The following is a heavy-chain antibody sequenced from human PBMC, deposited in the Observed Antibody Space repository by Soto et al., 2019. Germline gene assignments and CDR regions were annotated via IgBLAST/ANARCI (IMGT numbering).Heavy chain of an antibody. V-gene: IGHV4-34*01. D-gene: IGHD3-10*01. J-gene: IGHJ5*02. CDR1: GGSLSGYS. Sequence: SETLSLTCPVYGGSLSGYSWSWIRQPPGKGLEWIGEINYSGSTNYNPSLKSRVTISVDTSKNQFSLKLSSVTAADTAVYYCARAEVTMVRLPGWFDPWGQGTLVTVSS. CDR3: ARAEVTMVRLPGWFDP. CDR2: INYSGST.